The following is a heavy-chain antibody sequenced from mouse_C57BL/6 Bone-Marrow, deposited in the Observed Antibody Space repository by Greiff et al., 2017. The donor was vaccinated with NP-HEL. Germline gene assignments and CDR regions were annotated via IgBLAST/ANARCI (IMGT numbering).Heavy chain of an antibody. CDR1: GYTFTSYG. CDR3: ARSPYSNLDY. CDR2: IYPRSGNT. J-gene: IGHJ2*01. Sequence: VHLVESGAELARPGASVKLSCKASGYTFTSYGISWVKQRTGQGLEWIGEIYPRSGNTYYNEKFKGKATLTADKSSSTAYMELRSLTSEDSAVYFCARSPYSNLDYWGQGTTLTVSS. V-gene: IGHV1-81*01. D-gene: IGHD2-5*01.